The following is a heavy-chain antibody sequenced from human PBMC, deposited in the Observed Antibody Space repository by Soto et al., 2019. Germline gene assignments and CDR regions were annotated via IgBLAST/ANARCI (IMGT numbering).Heavy chain of an antibody. Sequence: GESLKISCEGSGYTFTNYWIGWARQMPGKGLEWMGIIYPGDSDTRYSPSFQGQVTISADKSISTAYLQWSSLKASDTAMYYCAGGGVRGVITRTRDYYGMDVWGQGTTVTVSS. CDR1: GYTFTNYW. J-gene: IGHJ6*02. V-gene: IGHV5-51*01. D-gene: IGHD3-10*01. CDR2: IYPGDSDT. CDR3: AGGGVRGVITRTRDYYGMDV.